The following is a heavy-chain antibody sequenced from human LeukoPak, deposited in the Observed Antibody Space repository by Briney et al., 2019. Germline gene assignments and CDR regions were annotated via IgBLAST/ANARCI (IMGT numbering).Heavy chain of an antibody. CDR2: ISYDGSNK. J-gene: IGHJ3*02. CDR1: GFIFSSYA. D-gene: IGHD3-3*01. Sequence: GRSLRLSCAASGFIFSSYAMHWVRQAPGKGLEWVAVISYDGSNKYYADSVKGRFTISRDNSKNTLYLQMNSLRAEDTALYYCARDTSTYYDFWSGYGDIWGQGTMVTVSS. V-gene: IGHV3-30*07. CDR3: ARDTSTYYDFWSGYGDI.